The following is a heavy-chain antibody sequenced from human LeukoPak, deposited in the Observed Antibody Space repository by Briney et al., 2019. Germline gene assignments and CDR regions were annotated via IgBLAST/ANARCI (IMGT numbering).Heavy chain of an antibody. CDR2: IYSGGDT. CDR1: GFTISSHY. V-gene: IGHV3-53*01. D-gene: IGHD3-22*01. J-gene: IGHJ4*02. Sequence: TGGSLRLSCAASGFTISSHYMSWVRQAPGKGLEQVSVIYSGGDTYYADSVKGRFTISRDNSKNTLYLQMNSLRAEDTAVYYRATGGEYYDTGGYGHDHWGQGTLVTVSS. CDR3: ATGGEYYDTGGYGHDH.